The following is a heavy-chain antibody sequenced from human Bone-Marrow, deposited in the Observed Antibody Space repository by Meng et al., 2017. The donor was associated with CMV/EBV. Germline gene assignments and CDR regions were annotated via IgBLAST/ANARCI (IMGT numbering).Heavy chain of an antibody. CDR2: VPYSGII. CDR1: GGSMSRYY. Sequence: GSLRLSCTVSGGSMSRYYWSWIRQAPGKGLEWIGYVPYSGIISYNPALKSRVSISVDMSNNQFSLRLSSVTAADTAVYYCAGGSPNGCWYQSDYWGQGMLVTVSS. V-gene: IGHV4-59*01. J-gene: IGHJ4*02. D-gene: IGHD6-13*01. CDR3: AGGSPNGCWYQSDY.